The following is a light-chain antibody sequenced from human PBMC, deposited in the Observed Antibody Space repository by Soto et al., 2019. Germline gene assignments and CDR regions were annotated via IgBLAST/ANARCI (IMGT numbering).Light chain of an antibody. CDR2: EVS. V-gene: IGLV2-14*01. CDR3: SSYTFTSTLYV. Sequence: QSALTQPASVSGSPGQSITISCTGTSSDVGAYNRVSWYQQHSGKAPKLMIYEVSNRPSGVSNRFSGSKSGNTASLTISGLQAEDEADYYCSSYTFTSTLYVFGTGTKVTVL. CDR1: SSDVGAYNR. J-gene: IGLJ1*01.